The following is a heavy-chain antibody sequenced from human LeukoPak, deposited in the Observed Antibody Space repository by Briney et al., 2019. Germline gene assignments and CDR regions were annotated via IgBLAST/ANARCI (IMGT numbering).Heavy chain of an antibody. Sequence: GRSLRLSCAASGFTFSSYGMHWVRQAPGKGLEWVAVISYDGSNKYYADSVKGRFTISRDNSKNTLYLQMNSLRAEDTAVYYCAKDRYGSGSYSNFDYWGQGTLVTVSS. CDR1: GFTFSSYG. J-gene: IGHJ4*02. CDR3: AKDRYGSGSYSNFDY. CDR2: ISYDGSNK. D-gene: IGHD3-10*01. V-gene: IGHV3-30*18.